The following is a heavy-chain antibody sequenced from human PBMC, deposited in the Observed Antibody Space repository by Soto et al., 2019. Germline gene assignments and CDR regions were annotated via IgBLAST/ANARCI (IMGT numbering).Heavy chain of an antibody. CDR3: ARTHVYTSQGDYFDS. J-gene: IGHJ4*02. V-gene: IGHV4-30-2*01. D-gene: IGHD1-20*01. CDR2: VHHTGST. Sequence: PSETLSLTCAVSGASISGGGNSWNWIRQPPGKGLEWIGYVHHTGSTYYTPSLKSRVTISLDRSKNQFSLKLTSVTAADTAVYYCARTHVYTSQGDYFDSCGQGALVTVSS. CDR1: GASISGGGNS.